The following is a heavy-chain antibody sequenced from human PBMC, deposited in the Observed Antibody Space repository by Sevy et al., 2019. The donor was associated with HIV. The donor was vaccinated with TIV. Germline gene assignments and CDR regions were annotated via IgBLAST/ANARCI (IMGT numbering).Heavy chain of an antibody. D-gene: IGHD3-16*01. V-gene: IGHV3-48*03. Sequence: GGSLRLSCEASGFTFSSYEMNWVRQAPGKGLEWVSYISSSGSTISYADSVKGRFTISRDNAKNSVSLQMNSLRAEDTAVYYCATSGGGTDYGLDVWGQGTTVTVSS. CDR1: GFTFSSYE. J-gene: IGHJ6*02. CDR3: ATSGGGTDYGLDV. CDR2: ISSSGSTI.